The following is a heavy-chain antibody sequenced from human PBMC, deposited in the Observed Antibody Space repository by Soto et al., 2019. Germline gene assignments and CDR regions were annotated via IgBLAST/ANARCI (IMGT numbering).Heavy chain of an antibody. CDR3: AKASITIFGVVGNYYYYGMDV. J-gene: IGHJ6*02. D-gene: IGHD3-3*01. CDR2: ISGSGGST. V-gene: IGHV3-23*01. Sequence: PGGSLRLSCAASGFTFSSYAMSWVRQAPGKGLEWVSAISGSGGSTYYADSVKGRFTISRDNSKNTLYLQMNSLRAEDTAVYYCAKASITIFGVVGNYYYYGMDVWGQGTTVTVSS. CDR1: GFTFSSYA.